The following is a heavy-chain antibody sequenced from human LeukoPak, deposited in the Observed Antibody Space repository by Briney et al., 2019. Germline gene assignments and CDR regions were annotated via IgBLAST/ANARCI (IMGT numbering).Heavy chain of an antibody. CDR3: ARSERSGSYTYYYYGMDV. V-gene: IGHV4-61*01. J-gene: IGHJ6*02. CDR2: ICYSGST. Sequence: SETLSLTCTVSGGSVSSGSYYWSWIRQPPGKGLEWIGHICYSGSTNYNPSLKSRVTISVDTSKNQFSLKLSSVTAADTAVYYCARSERSGSYTYYYYGMDVWGQGTTVTVSS. CDR1: GGSVSSGSYY. D-gene: IGHD1-26*01.